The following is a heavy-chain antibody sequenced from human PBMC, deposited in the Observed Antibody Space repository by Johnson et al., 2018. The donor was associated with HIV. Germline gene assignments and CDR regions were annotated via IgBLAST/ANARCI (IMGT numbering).Heavy chain of an antibody. CDR1: GFTVSSNY. J-gene: IGHJ3*02. D-gene: IGHD5-18*01. CDR3: ARAYSYGVFDI. CDR2: LYSGGTT. Sequence: MMLVESGGGLVQPGGSLRLSCAASGFTVSSNYMSWVRQTPGKGLDWVSVLYSGGTTYYADSVQGRFTISRDNSKKTLYLHMNTLRPEDTAVYYCARAYSYGVFDIWGQGTMVTVSS. V-gene: IGHV3-66*01.